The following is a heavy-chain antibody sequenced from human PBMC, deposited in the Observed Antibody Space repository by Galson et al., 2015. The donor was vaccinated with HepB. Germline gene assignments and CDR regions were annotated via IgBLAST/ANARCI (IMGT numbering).Heavy chain of an antibody. D-gene: IGHD3-10*01. J-gene: IGHJ4*02. CDR3: AREGRITMVQGAFDY. V-gene: IGHV3-7*01. CDR2: IKQDGSEK. Sequence: SLRLSCAASGFTFSSYWMSWVRQAPGKGLEWVANIKQDGSEKYYVDSVKGRFTISRDNAKNSLYLQMNSLRAEDTAVYYCAREGRITMVQGAFDYWGQGTLVTVSS. CDR1: GFTFSSYW.